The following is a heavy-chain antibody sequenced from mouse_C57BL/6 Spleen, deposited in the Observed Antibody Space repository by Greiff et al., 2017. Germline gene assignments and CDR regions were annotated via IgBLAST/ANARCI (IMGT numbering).Heavy chain of an antibody. CDR1: GYTFTSYW. CDR3: ARKLITTVVRYFDV. V-gene: IGHV1-55*01. J-gene: IGHJ1*03. Sequence: QVQLQQPGAELVKPGASVKMSCKASGYTFTSYWITWVKQRPGQGLEWIGDIYPGSGSTNYNEKFKSKATLTVDTSSSTAYMQLSSLTSEDSAVYYCARKLITTVVRYFDVWGTETTVTVSS. CDR2: IYPGSGST. D-gene: IGHD1-1*01.